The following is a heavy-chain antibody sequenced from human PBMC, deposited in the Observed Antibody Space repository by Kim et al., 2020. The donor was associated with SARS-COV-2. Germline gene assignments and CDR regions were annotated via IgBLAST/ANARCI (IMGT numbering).Heavy chain of an antibody. CDR3: GRGGFGELDYYGMDV. V-gene: IGHV5-51*01. Sequence: GESLKISCKGSGYTFIIYWIGWVRQMPGKGLEWMGVIYPGDSDTSYNPSFQGQVIISADKSINTAYLQWNSLKAADTAMYYCGRGGFGELDYYGMDVWGQRTTVTVSS. D-gene: IGHD3-10*01. J-gene: IGHJ6*02. CDR2: IYPGDSDT. CDR1: GYTFIIYW.